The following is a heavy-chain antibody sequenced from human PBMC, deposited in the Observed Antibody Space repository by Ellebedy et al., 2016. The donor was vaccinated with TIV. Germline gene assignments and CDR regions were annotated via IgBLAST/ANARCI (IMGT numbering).Heavy chain of an antibody. Sequence: GESLKISXKGSGYTFTSYDINWVRQATGQGLEWMGWMNPNSGNTGYAQKFQGRVTMTRNTSISTAYMELSSLRSEDTAVYYCARGPGYGGNSGFDYWGQGTLVTVSS. CDR1: GYTFTSYD. CDR3: ARGPGYGGNSGFDY. CDR2: MNPNSGNT. D-gene: IGHD4-23*01. V-gene: IGHV1-8*01. J-gene: IGHJ4*02.